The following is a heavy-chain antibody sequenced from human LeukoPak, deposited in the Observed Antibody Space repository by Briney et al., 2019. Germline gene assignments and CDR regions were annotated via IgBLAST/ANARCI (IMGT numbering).Heavy chain of an antibody. CDR3: AAVFGSGYYYYFDY. Sequence: ASVKVSCKASGFTFTSSFMQWVRQARGQRLEWIGWIAVGSGNTNYAQKFQGRVTITRDMSTSTAYMELSSLRSEATAVYYCAAVFGSGYYYYFDYWGQGALVTVSS. CDR1: GFTFTSSF. V-gene: IGHV1-58*02. D-gene: IGHD3-22*01. CDR2: IAVGSGNT. J-gene: IGHJ4*02.